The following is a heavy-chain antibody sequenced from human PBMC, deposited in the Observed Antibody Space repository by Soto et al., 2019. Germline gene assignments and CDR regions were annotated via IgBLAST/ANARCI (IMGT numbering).Heavy chain of an antibody. CDR2: IIGSGGST. Sequence: EVQLLESGGGLVQPGGSLRLSCAASGFTFNSYAMSWVRQAPGKGLEWVSTIIGSGGSTYYADSVKGRFSGSRDNSKNTRYLQMNSLRAEETAVYYCAKDRNYYDSSGYDYWGEGTLVTVSS. D-gene: IGHD3-22*01. CDR1: GFTFNSYA. J-gene: IGHJ4*02. V-gene: IGHV3-23*01. CDR3: AKDRNYYDSSGYDY.